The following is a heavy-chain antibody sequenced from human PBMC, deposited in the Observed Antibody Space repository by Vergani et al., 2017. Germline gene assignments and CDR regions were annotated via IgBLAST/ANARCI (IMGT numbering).Heavy chain of an antibody. D-gene: IGHD5-18*01. J-gene: IGHJ6*02. V-gene: IGHV3-48*03. CDR1: GFTFSSYE. CDR2: ISSSGSTI. Sequence: EVQLVESGGGLVQPGGSLRLSCAASGFTFSSYEMNWVRQAPGKGLEWVSYISSSGSTIYYADSVKGRFTISRDNAKNSLYLQMNSLRAEDTAVYYCARAPGGYSYGSYGMDVWGQGTTVTVSS. CDR3: ARAPGGYSYGSYGMDV.